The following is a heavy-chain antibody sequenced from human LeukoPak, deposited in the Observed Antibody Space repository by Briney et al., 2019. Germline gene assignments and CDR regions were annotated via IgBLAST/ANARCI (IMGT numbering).Heavy chain of an antibody. V-gene: IGHV3-23*01. CDR1: GLTFSSYA. J-gene: IGHJ4*02. CDR3: VKDLGRYRNNCFDY. D-gene: IGHD1-26*01. Sequence: PGGSLRLSCAASGLTFSSYAMSWVRQAPEKGLEWVSTISASGGGTYYADSVKGRFTISRDDSKTTLYLQMNSLRAEDTAVYYCVKDLGRYRNNCFDYWGQGTLVTVSS. CDR2: ISASGGGT.